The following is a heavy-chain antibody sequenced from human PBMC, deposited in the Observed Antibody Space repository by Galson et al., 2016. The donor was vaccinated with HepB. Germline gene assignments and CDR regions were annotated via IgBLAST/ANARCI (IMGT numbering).Heavy chain of an antibody. CDR1: GYYFTAYW. J-gene: IGHJ3*01. D-gene: IGHD1-14*01. CDR3: ARRDHDGLDV. CDR2: ILPGNSDT. Sequence: QSGAEVKKPGESPRISCKGSGYYFTAYWIGWVRQMPGKGLEWMGMILPGNSDTRYSPSFQGQLTLSVDKSTTTAYLQWSSLKASDTAMYYCARRDHDGLDVWGQGTMVTVSS. V-gene: IGHV5-51*01.